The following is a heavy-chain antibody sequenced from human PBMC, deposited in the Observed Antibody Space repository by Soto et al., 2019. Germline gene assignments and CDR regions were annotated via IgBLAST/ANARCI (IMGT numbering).Heavy chain of an antibody. CDR2: IYSSGSA. J-gene: IGHJ4*02. CDR3: ARELRGYSYGPGEVY. D-gene: IGHD5-18*01. CDR1: GGSITSSSYS. Sequence: ASETLSLTCTVSGGSITSSSYSWSWIRQSPGEGLEWIGHIYSSGSAYYNPSLMSRVTMSMDTSKNQFSLNLNSVTVADTAVYFCARELRGYSYGPGEVYWGRGTLVTVSS. V-gene: IGHV4-30-4*01.